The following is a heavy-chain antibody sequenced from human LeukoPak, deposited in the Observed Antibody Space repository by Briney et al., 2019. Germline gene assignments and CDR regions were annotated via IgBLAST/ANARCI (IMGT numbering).Heavy chain of an antibody. CDR3: ARYFDY. CDR1: GGSVSSVNYF. CDR2: IYPSGST. V-gene: IGHV4-61*02. J-gene: IGHJ4*02. Sequence: PSQTLSLTCTVSGGSVSSVNYFWRWIRQPAGKGLEWIGRIYPSGSTNYNPSLKSRVTISIDTSKNQFSLKLSSVTAADTAVYYCARYFDYWGQGTLVTVSS.